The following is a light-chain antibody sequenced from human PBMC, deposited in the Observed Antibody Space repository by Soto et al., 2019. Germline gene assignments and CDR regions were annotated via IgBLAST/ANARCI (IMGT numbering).Light chain of an antibody. CDR2: AAS. V-gene: IGKV1-9*01. Sequence: DIQLTQSPSFLSASVGDRVTITCRASQDISSYLAWYQQKPGAAPKFLIYAASTLRGGVPSRFSGSGSGTEFTLTIRSLQPEAFATYYCQGLNDYPITFGQGTRLEIK. CDR1: QDISSY. J-gene: IGKJ5*01. CDR3: QGLNDYPIT.